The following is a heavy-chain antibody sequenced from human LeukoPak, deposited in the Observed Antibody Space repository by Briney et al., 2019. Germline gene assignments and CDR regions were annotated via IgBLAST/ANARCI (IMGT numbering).Heavy chain of an antibody. CDR1: GGSFSGYY. CDR2: INHSGST. Sequence: PSETLSLTCAVYGGSFSGYYWSWIRQPPGKGLEWIWEINHSGSTNYNPSLKSRVTISVDTSKNQFSLKLNSVTAADTAVYYCARENWRDGYVGSKWGQGTLVTVSS. CDR3: ARENWRDGYVGSK. D-gene: IGHD5-24*01. J-gene: IGHJ4*02. V-gene: IGHV4-34*01.